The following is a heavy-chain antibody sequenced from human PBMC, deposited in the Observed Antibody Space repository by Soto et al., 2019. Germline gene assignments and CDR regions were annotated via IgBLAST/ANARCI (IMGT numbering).Heavy chain of an antibody. V-gene: IGHV1-3*01. D-gene: IGHD5-12*01. J-gene: IGHJ5*02. CDR1: GYTFTSYA. CDR2: INAGNGNT. CDR3: ARGPLRNWFDP. Sequence: ASVKVSCKASGYTFTSYAIHWVRQAPGQGLEWMGWINAGNGNTKYSQKFQGRVTITKNTSASTAYMELSSLRSEDTAVYYCARGPLRNWFDPWGQETLVTVSS.